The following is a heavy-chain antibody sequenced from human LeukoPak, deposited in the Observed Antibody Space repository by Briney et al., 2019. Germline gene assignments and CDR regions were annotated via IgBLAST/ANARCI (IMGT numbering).Heavy chain of an antibody. CDR1: GGTFSSSG. CDR3: ARDRSAYSSSPDAFDI. CDR2: IIPIFGTA. D-gene: IGHD6-6*01. J-gene: IGHJ3*02. Sequence: ASVKVSCKASGGTFSSSGVSWVRQSPGQGLEWMGGIIPIFGTANYAQKFQGRVTITTDESTSTAYMELSSLRSEDTAVYYCARDRSAYSSSPDAFDIWGQGTMVTVSS. V-gene: IGHV1-69*05.